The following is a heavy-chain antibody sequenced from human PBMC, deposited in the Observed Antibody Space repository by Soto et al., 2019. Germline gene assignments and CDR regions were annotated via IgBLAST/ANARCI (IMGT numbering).Heavy chain of an antibody. CDR3: VRVVAIPGYPDN. V-gene: IGHV1-69*12. Sequence: QVQLVQSGAEVRQPASSVKVSCKTSGGTFSSYAISWVRQAPGQGLEWMGGIVPIVDTSTYAQKFQGGVTITAEESTSTVYMELSSLRSDDTAVYYCVRVVAIPGYPDNWGQGTLVTVSS. CDR1: GGTFSSYA. D-gene: IGHD5-12*01. CDR2: IVPIVDTS. J-gene: IGHJ4*02.